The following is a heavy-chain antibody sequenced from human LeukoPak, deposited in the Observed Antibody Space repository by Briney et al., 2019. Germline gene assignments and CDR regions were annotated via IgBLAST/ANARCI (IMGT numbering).Heavy chain of an antibody. J-gene: IGHJ4*02. CDR1: GFTFSNYW. CDR2: INGDASRT. Sequence: GGSLRLSCAASGFTFSNYWMDWVRQAPGKGLVWVSRINGDASRTTYADSVKGRFTISRDNSKNTLYLQMNSLRAEDTAVYYCAREPTVAYTESPFDYWGQGTLVTVSS. D-gene: IGHD4-23*01. CDR3: AREPTVAYTESPFDY. V-gene: IGHV3-74*01.